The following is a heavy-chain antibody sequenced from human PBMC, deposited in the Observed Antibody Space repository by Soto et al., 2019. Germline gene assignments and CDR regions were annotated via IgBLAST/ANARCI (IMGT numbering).Heavy chain of an antibody. V-gene: IGHV4-59*01. J-gene: IGHJ4*02. CDR3: ARDLGASPFDY. CDR2: IYYSGTT. D-gene: IGHD1-26*01. Sequence: SETLSLTCTVSGGSISGYYWSWIRQPPGKGLEWIGYIYYSGTTSYNPSLNSRVTMSVDTSKNQFSLKENSVTAADTAVYYCARDLGASPFDYWGQGTLVTVSS. CDR1: GGSISGYY.